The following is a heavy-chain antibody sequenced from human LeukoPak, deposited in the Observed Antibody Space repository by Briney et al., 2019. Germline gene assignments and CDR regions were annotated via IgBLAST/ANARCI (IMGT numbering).Heavy chain of an antibody. D-gene: IGHD3-22*01. CDR1: GYIFTGYG. V-gene: IGHV1-18*01. Sequence: ASVKVSCKASGYIFTGYGMHWVRQAPGQGLEWMGWINPNSGGTNYAQKLQGRVTMTTDTSTSTAYMELRSLRSDDTAVYYCARSITMIAVVPSIWGQGTMVTVSS. CDR2: INPNSGGT. CDR3: ARSITMIAVVPSI. J-gene: IGHJ3*02.